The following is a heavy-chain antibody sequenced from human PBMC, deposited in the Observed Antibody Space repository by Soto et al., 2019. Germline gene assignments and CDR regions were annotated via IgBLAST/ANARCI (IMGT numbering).Heavy chain of an antibody. Sequence: GGSLRLSCAASGFTFSSYAMSWFRQAPGKGLEWVSAISGSGGSTYYADSVKGRFTNSRDNSKNTLYLQMNSLRAEDTAVYYYAKVGFTIVRGAVPYVCGQGTTVPVSS. D-gene: IGHD3-10*01. CDR2: ISGSGGST. J-gene: IGHJ6*02. CDR3: AKVGFTIVRGAVPYV. CDR1: GFTFSSYA. V-gene: IGHV3-23*01.